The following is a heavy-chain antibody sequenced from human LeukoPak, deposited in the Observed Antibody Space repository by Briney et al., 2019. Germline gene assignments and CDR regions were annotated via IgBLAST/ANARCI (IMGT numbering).Heavy chain of an antibody. D-gene: IGHD1-26*01. CDR1: GYTFTGYY. CDR2: INPNSGGT. Sequence: ASVKLSFNASGYTFTGYYMHWVRQAPGQGLELMGWINPNSGGTNYAQKFQGRVTMTRDTSISTAYMELSRLRSDDTAVYYFAREVSDLYGSYSYFDYWGQGTLVTVSS. V-gene: IGHV1-2*02. CDR3: AREVSDLYGSYSYFDY. J-gene: IGHJ4*02.